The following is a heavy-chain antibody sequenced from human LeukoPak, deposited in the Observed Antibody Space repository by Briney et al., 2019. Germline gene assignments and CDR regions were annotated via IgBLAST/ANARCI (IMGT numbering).Heavy chain of an antibody. V-gene: IGHV3-23*01. D-gene: IGHD3-10*01. CDR2: ITSSGEST. Sequence: GGSLRLSCAASGFSFRSHAMSWVRQAPGKGLEWVSSITSSGESTYYADSGKGRFTISRDTSKNTLYLQMNSLRADATAVYYCAKDRPNYYGSDGNYYKRDGDYWGQGTLVTVSS. CDR1: GFSFRSHA. CDR3: AKDRPNYYGSDGNYYKRDGDY. J-gene: IGHJ4*02.